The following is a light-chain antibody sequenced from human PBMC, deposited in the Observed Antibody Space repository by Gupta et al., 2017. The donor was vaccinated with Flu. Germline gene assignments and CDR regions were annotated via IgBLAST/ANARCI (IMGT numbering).Light chain of an antibody. Sequence: RVTISCSGSSSNIGGNTVNWYQQVPGTAPKLLIYTNNQRPSGVPDRFSASKSGTSASLAISGLQSEDEAAYYCAAWDDSLNGVLFGGGTKVTVL. CDR3: AAWDDSLNGVL. J-gene: IGLJ2*01. CDR1: SSNIGGNT. V-gene: IGLV1-44*01. CDR2: TNN.